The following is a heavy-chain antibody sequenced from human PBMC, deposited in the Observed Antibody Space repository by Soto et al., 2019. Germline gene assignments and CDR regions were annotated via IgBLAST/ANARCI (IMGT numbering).Heavy chain of an antibody. J-gene: IGHJ3*02. D-gene: IGHD3-10*01. Sequence: SVKVSCKASGGTFSSYAISWVRQAPGQGLEWMGGIIPIFGTANYAQKFQGRVTITADESTSTAYMELSSLRSEDTAVYYCARVLKGGLSMVRGYLDACDIWGQGTMGTVSS. V-gene: IGHV1-69*13. CDR2: IIPIFGTA. CDR3: ARVLKGGLSMVRGYLDACDI. CDR1: GGTFSSYA.